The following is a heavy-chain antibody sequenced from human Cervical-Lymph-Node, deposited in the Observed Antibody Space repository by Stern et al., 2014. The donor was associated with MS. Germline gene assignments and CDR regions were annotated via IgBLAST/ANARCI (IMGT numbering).Heavy chain of an antibody. V-gene: IGHV4-59*01. CDR2: IMQDGST. D-gene: IGHD2-15*01. J-gene: IGHJ5*02. CDR3: ARVDDCSGGTCFSTSWFDP. Sequence: VQLVESGPGLVKPSETLSLTCNVSGGSFNNYYWSWIRQPPGKGLEGIGEIMQDGSTKYNPSLKSRVTISLHTSKKQFSLRLTSVTAADTAVYYCARVDDCSGGTCFSTSWFDPWGQGTLVTVSS. CDR1: GGSFNNYY.